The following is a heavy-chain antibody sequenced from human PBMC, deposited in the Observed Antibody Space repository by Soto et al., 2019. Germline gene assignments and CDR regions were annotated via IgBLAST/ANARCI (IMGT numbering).Heavy chain of an antibody. CDR1: GGSISSYY. Sequence: QVQLQESGPGLVKPSETLSLTCTVSGGSISSYYWSWIRQPPGKGLEWIGYNYYSGSTNYNPSLKSRVTISVDTSKNQFSLKLSSVSAADTAVYFCARIGDYYYYMDVWGKGTTVTVSS. J-gene: IGHJ6*03. CDR2: NYYSGST. CDR3: ARIGDYYYYMDV. V-gene: IGHV4-59*01.